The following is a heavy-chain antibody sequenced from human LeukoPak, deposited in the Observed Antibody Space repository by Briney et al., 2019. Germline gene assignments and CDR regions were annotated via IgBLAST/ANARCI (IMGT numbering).Heavy chain of an antibody. D-gene: IGHD3-10*01. CDR1: GYTFTSYG. J-gene: IGHJ6*03. Sequence: ASVKVSCKASGYTFTSYGISWVRQAPGQGLEWMGWINPNSGGTNYAQKFQGRVTMTRDTSISTAYMELSRLRSDDTAVYYCARDQYSGYSYYYYYMDVWGKGTTVTVSS. CDR2: INPNSGGT. CDR3: ARDQYSGYSYYYYYMDV. V-gene: IGHV1-2*02.